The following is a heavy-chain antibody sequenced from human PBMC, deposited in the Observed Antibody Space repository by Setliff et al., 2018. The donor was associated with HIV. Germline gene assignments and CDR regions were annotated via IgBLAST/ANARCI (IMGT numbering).Heavy chain of an antibody. V-gene: IGHV3-48*01. CDR3: AKGQDGLRYNWFDP. CDR2: ISSSGSTI. Sequence: GGSLRLSCAASGFTFSSYSMNWVRQAPGKGLEWVSYISSSGSTIYYADSVKGRFAISRDNAGNSLFLQMNSLRAEDTAVYYCAKGQDGLRYNWFDPWGHGTLVTVSS. CDR1: GFTFSSYS. J-gene: IGHJ5*02.